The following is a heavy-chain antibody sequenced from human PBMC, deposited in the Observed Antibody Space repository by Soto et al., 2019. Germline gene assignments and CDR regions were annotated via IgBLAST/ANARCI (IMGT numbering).Heavy chain of an antibody. Sequence: QITLKESGPTLVKPTQTLTLTCTFSGFSLSTSGVGVGWIRQPPGKALEWLALIYWDDDQRYSPSLQSRLTITKDPSKIQVVLTMANMDPVDTATYYCAHRGVYTGSSDFPYDAFDFWGQGTMVTVSS. V-gene: IGHV2-5*02. CDR1: GFSLSTSGVG. CDR3: AHRGVYTGSSDFPYDAFDF. CDR2: IYWDDDQ. D-gene: IGHD1-26*01. J-gene: IGHJ3*01.